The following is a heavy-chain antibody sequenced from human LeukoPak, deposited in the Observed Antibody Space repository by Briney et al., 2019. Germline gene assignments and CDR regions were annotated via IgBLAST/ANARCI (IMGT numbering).Heavy chain of an antibody. J-gene: IGHJ6*03. D-gene: IGHD2-15*01. CDR2: ISNSGST. Sequence: SETLSLTCTVSGGAITSHYWTWIRQSPVKGLEWIGDISNSGSTSYNPSLKSRVTISIDTSKNQFSLKLSSVTAADSAVYYCGRDALVGYFSYYYMDVWGKGTTVTVSS. CDR3: GRDALVGYFSYYYMDV. V-gene: IGHV4-59*11. CDR1: GGAITSHY.